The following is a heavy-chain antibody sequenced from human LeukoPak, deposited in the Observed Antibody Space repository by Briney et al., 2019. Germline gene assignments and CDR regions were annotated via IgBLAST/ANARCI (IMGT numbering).Heavy chain of an antibody. CDR2: INHSGST. Sequence: SETLSLTCAVYGGSFSGYYWSWIRQPPGKGLEWIGEINHSGSTNYNPSLKSRVTISVDTSKNQFSLKLSSVTAADTAVYYCGRDGSSSRRLAYYYYYGMDVWGKGTTVTVSS. CDR3: GRDGSSSRRLAYYYYYGMDV. D-gene: IGHD6-13*01. J-gene: IGHJ6*04. CDR1: GGSFSGYY. V-gene: IGHV4-34*01.